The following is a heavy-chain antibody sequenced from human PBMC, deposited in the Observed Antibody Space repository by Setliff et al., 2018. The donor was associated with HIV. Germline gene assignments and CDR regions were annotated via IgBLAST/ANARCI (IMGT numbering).Heavy chain of an antibody. J-gene: IGHJ4*02. D-gene: IGHD6-13*01. CDR1: EDTLTELS. CDR2: FDPEDGET. V-gene: IGHV1-24*01. CDR3: AREYHIAATDTRLANYFDS. Sequence: GASVKVSCKVSEDTLTELSRHWVRQAPGKGLEWMGGFDPEDGETTYTQKFQGRVTMTRDTSTNTVYMELNSLRSEDTAVFYCAREYHIAATDTRLANYFDSWGQGTLVTVSS.